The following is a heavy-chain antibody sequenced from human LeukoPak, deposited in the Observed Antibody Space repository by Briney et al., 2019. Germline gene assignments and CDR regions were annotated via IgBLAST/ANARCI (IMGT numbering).Heavy chain of an antibody. D-gene: IGHD2-2*01. CDR2: VSHSGIT. V-gene: IGHV4-38-2*02. J-gene: IGHJ4*02. Sequence: SETLSLTCTVSGFSISSDYYWGWIRQPPGKGLEWLGSVSHSGITYYNSSLNSRVTISVDTSKNQFSLKVNSVTAADTAVYYCARESRLYCSSTSCSVDYWGQGTLVTVSS. CDR3: ARESRLYCSSTSCSVDY. CDR1: GFSISSDYY.